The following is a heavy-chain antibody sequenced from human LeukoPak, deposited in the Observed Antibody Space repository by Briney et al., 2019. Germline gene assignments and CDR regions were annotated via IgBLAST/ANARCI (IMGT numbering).Heavy chain of an antibody. CDR2: ISSSSSTI. V-gene: IGHV3-48*01. CDR3: ARDLIVGATRGNAFDI. CDR1: GFTFSSYS. J-gene: IGHJ3*02. Sequence: GGSLRLSCAASGFTFSSYSMNWVRQAPGKGLEWVSYISSSSSTIYYADSVKGRFTISRDNAKNSLYLQMNSLRAEDTAVYYCARDLIVGATRGNAFDIWGQGTMVTVSS. D-gene: IGHD1-26*01.